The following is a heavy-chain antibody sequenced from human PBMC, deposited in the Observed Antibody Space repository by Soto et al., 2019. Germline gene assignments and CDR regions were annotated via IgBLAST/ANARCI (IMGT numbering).Heavy chain of an antibody. CDR1: GFTFSDYY. Sequence: EVQLVESGGGLVQPEGSLRLSCAASGFTFSDYYMDWVRQAPGKGLEWVGRVRNKVNSYTTGYAEYVTGRFTVSRDDSRNSLYLQMNSLKTGDTAMYYCSSAGILTTPYYTDYWGLGTLVTVSS. J-gene: IGHJ4*02. V-gene: IGHV3-72*01. CDR3: SSAGILTTPYYTDY. CDR2: VRNKVNSYTT. D-gene: IGHD2-21*01.